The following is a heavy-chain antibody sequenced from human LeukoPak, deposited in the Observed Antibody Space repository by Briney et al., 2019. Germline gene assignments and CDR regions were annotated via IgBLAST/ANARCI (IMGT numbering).Heavy chain of an antibody. CDR3: ATYIAVAGRFDY. CDR2: ISPSGGST. CDR1: GYTFTSNY. Sequence: ASVKVSCKAFGYTFTSNYMHWVRQAPGQGPEWMGVISPSGGSTTYAQKFQGRVTLTRDMSTSTDYLELSSLRSEDTAVYYCATYIAVAGRFDYWGQGTLVTVSS. V-gene: IGHV1-46*01. D-gene: IGHD6-19*01. J-gene: IGHJ4*02.